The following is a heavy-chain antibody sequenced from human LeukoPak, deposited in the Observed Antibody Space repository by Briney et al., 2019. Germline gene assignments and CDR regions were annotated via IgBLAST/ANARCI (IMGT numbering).Heavy chain of an antibody. D-gene: IGHD1-26*01. CDR2: IYSTGTT. Sequence: SETPSLTCTVSGDSIRNYYCSWIRQPAGQGLEWIGRIYSTGTTNYNPSLKSRVTMSVDTSTKQFSLRLSSVTAADTAVYYCVRDVGGSGWFDSWGQGTLVTVSS. CDR3: VRDVGGSGWFDS. V-gene: IGHV4-4*07. J-gene: IGHJ5*01. CDR1: GDSIRNYY.